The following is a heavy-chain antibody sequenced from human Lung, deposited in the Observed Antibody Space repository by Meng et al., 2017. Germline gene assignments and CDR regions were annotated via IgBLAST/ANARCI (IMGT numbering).Heavy chain of an antibody. CDR2: IYNSEGT. CDR1: GAAISISDW. J-gene: IGHJ4*02. Sequence: HVQLQGSRHDQEMTRGALSLSGCVTGAAISISDWGSWVPQHPGEGLEWIVEIYNSEGTKYNPSLKSRVSISVDKSKNQFSLKLSSVTAADTAVYYCARGLGEAVVPRTMFDYWGQGTLVTVSS. D-gene: IGHD2-2*01. V-gene: IGHV4-4*02. CDR3: ARGLGEAVVPRTMFDY.